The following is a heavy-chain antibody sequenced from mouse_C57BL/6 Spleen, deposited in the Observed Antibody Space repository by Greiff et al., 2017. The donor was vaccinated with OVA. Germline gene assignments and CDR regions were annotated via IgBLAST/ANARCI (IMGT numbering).Heavy chain of an antibody. V-gene: IGHV1-55*01. CDR3: ARRRTVYAMDY. J-gene: IGHJ4*01. Sequence: VQLQQPGAELVKPGASVKMSCKASGYTFTSYWITWVKQRPGQGLEWIGDIYPGSGSTNYTEKFKSKATLTVDTSSSTAYMQLSSLTSEDSAVYYCARRRTVYAMDYWGQGTSVTVSS. CDR2: IYPGSGST. CDR1: GYTFTSYW. D-gene: IGHD1-1*01.